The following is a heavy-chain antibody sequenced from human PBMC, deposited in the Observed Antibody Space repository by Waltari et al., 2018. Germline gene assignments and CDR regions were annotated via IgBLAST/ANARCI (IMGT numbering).Heavy chain of an antibody. CDR1: GYSISSGYY. V-gene: IGHV4-38-2*01. CDR2: IYHSGST. D-gene: IGHD1-26*01. J-gene: IGHJ4*02. CDR3: ARTWDPYYFDY. Sequence: QVQLQESGPGLVKPSETLSLTCAVSGYSISSGYYWGWIRQPPGKGLEWIGSIYHSGSTYYNPSLKSRVTISVNTSKNQFSLKLSSVTAADTAVYYCARTWDPYYFDYWGQGTLVTVSS.